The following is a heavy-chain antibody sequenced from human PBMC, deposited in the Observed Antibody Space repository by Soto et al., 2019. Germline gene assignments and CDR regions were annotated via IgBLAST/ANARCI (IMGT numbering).Heavy chain of an antibody. Sequence: SETLSLTCAVSGGSISNYYWSWLRQPPGKELEWIGYVFYSGATNYNPSLKSRVTISIDTSKNQFSLKLSSVTAADTAVYFWAREVTALGPFDHGGRGTLVPVSS. CDR3: AREVTALGPFDH. CDR2: VFYSGAT. D-gene: IGHD2-21*02. V-gene: IGHV4-59*01. CDR1: GGSISNYY. J-gene: IGHJ4*02.